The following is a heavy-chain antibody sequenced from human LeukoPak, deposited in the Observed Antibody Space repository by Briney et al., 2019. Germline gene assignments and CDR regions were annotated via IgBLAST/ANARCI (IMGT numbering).Heavy chain of an antibody. CDR2: IIPIFGTA. CDR3: ARSGCSGGSCDVGAFDY. CDR1: GGTFSSYA. J-gene: IGHJ4*02. Sequence: GASVKVSCKASGGTFSSYAISWVRQAPGQGLEWMGGIIPIFGTANYAQKFQGRVTITTDESTSTAYMELSSLRSEDTAVYYCARSGCSGGSCDVGAFDYWGQGTLVTVSS. D-gene: IGHD2-15*01. V-gene: IGHV1-69*05.